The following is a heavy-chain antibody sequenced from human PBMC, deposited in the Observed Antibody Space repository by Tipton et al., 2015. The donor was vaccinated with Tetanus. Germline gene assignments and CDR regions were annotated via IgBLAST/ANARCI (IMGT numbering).Heavy chain of an antibody. D-gene: IGHD4-23*01. CDR1: GGSISSPSYY. CDR2: VYYSGTT. Sequence: TLSLTCTVSGGSISSPSYYWGWIRQPPGKGLEWIGSVYYSGTTYYNPSLRNRVTISVDTSKNQFSLKLNSVTAADTAVYFCARYKTSLVTPGKYFDSWGQGALVTVSS. CDR3: ARYKTSLVTPGKYFDS. J-gene: IGHJ4*02. V-gene: IGHV4-39*01.